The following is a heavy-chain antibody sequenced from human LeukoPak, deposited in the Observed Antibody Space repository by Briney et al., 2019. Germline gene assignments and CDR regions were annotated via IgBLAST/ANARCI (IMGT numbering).Heavy chain of an antibody. CDR1: GGSLNNYY. Sequence: PSETLSLTCTVSGGSLNNYYWTWVRQSPGKGLERLGYIFYPGGTNYNPSLKSRVTISVDTSKNQFSLTLNSVTTTNTAGYYSARVGDWNDLVYWGQGAPVAVSS. CDR2: IFYPGGT. V-gene: IGHV4-59*01. J-gene: IGHJ4*02. D-gene: IGHD1-1*01. CDR3: ARVGDWNDLVY.